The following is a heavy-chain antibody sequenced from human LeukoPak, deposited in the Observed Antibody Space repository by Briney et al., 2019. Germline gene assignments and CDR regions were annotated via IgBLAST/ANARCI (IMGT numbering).Heavy chain of an antibody. CDR3: ARDRIDGSGSYYNPSFFY. D-gene: IGHD3-10*01. J-gene: IGHJ4*02. Sequence: GRSLRLSCAASGFTFSSYGMHWVRQAPGKGPEWVAVIWYDGSNKYYADSVKGRFTISRDNSKNTLYLQMNSLRAEDTAVYYCARDRIDGSGSYYNPSFFYWGQGTLVTVSS. CDR2: IWYDGSNK. V-gene: IGHV3-33*01. CDR1: GFTFSSYG.